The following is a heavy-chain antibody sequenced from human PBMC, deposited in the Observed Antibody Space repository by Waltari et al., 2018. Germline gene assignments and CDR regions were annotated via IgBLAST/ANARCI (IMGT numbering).Heavy chain of an antibody. D-gene: IGHD3-16*01. CDR2: IYSGVSA. J-gene: IGHJ4*02. CDR3: ARGPPISAKWELCWFDY. CDR1: GFAVRGNY. Sequence: EVQVVESGGGLIQPGGSLSLSCTAPGFAVRGNYISWVGQAPGKGREWVAVIYSGVSAYYADAVKGRFTISRDSSENTFYLQMSSLRVEDTAVYYCARGPPISAKWELCWFDYWGQGTLVTVSS. V-gene: IGHV3-53*01.